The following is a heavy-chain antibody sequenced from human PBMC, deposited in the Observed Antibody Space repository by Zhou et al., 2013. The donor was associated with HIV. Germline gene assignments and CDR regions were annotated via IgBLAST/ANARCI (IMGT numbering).Heavy chain of an antibody. J-gene: IGHJ4*02. CDR3: ARDQEYSSSWYDY. D-gene: IGHD6-13*01. Sequence: QVQLVQSGAEVKKPGSSVKVSCKASGYTFTSHYIHWVRQAPGQGLEWMGVINPTGGSTSFGQKFQGRVTMTRDTSTSTVYMELSSLISEDTAVYYCARDQEYSSSWYDYWGQGTLVTVSS. CDR2: INPTGGST. CDR1: GYTFTSHY. V-gene: IGHV1-46*01.